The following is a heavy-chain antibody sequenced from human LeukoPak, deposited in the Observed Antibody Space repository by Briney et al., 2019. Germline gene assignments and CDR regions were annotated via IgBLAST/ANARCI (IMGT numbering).Heavy chain of an antibody. Sequence: LRLSCAASGFTFDDYAMHWIRQPPGKGLEWIGYIYHSGSTYYNPSLKSRVTISVDRSKNQFSLKLSSVTAADTAVYYCAREGGVSGPDAFDIWGQGTMVTVSS. J-gene: IGHJ3*02. CDR3: AREGGVSGPDAFDI. CDR2: IYHSGST. D-gene: IGHD6-19*01. CDR1: GFTFDDYA. V-gene: IGHV4-30-2*01.